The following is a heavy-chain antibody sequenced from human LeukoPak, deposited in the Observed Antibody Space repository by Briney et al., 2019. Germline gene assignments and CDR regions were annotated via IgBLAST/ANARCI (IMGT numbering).Heavy chain of an antibody. V-gene: IGHV1-69*13. CDR3: ARATEGPYYYGSGSYYYGMDV. Sequence: SVKVSCKASGGTFSSYAISWVRQAPGQGLEWMGGIIPIFGTANYAQKFQGRVTITADESTSTAYMELSRLRSDDTAVYYCARATEGPYYYGSGSYYYGMDVWGQGTTVTVSS. D-gene: IGHD3-10*01. CDR1: GGTFSSYA. J-gene: IGHJ6*02. CDR2: IIPIFGTA.